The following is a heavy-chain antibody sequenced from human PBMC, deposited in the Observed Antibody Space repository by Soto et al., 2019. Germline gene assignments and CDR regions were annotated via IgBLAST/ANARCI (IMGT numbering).Heavy chain of an antibody. CDR1: GFTFTKCW. CDR2: INKDGSEK. J-gene: IGHJ4*02. CDR3: ATRPCEVNYYGVFDY. V-gene: IGHV3-7*03. D-gene: IGHD3-22*01. Sequence: VGSLRLSGEASGFTFTKCWMTWVRQAPGKGLEWVANINKDGSEKFYVDSVKGRFTISRDNAKNSLFLQMNSLRAEDTAVYYCATRPCEVNYYGVFDYWGQGALVTVSS.